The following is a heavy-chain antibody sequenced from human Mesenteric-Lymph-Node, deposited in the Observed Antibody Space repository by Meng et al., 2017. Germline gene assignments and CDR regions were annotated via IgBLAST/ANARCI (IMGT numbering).Heavy chain of an antibody. CDR2: IRSGGNT. CDR3: VRLGYSSSSFDY. J-gene: IGHJ4*02. CDR1: GFTVSTNY. Sequence: GESLKISCAASGFTVSTNYISWVRQAPGKGLEWVSVIRSGGNTDYSDSVKGRFTISRDNTKNSLYLHMNRLRVEDTAVYFCVRLGYSSSSFDYWGQGTLVTVSS. V-gene: IGHV3-66*01. D-gene: IGHD6-13*01.